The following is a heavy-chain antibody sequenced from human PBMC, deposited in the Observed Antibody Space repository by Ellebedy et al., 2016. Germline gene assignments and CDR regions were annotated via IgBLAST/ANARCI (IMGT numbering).Heavy chain of an antibody. J-gene: IGHJ4*02. D-gene: IGHD3-10*01. CDR3: ASWGLGFGDLGY. Sequence: SETLSLTXAVYGGSFSGYYWSWIRQPPGKGLEWIGEINHSGSTNYNPSLKSRVTISVDTSKNQFSLKLSSVTAADTAVYYCASWGLGFGDLGYWGQGTLVTVSS. CDR1: GGSFSGYY. CDR2: INHSGST. V-gene: IGHV4-34*01.